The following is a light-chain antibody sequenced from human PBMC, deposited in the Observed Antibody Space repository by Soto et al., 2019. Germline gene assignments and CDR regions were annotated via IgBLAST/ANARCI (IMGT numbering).Light chain of an antibody. V-gene: IGKV3-15*01. CDR2: GAY. CDR3: QQYNNWPLT. CDR1: QGVSSN. J-gene: IGKJ4*01. Sequence: EIVMTQSPATLSVSPGERATLSCRASQGVSSNLAWYQQKPGQAPRLLIYGAYTRATGIPARFSGSGSGTEFTLTISSLQSEDFAVYYCQQYNNWPLTFGGGTKVEIK.